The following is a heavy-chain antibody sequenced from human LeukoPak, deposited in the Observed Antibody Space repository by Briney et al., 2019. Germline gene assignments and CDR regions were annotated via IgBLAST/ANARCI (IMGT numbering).Heavy chain of an antibody. D-gene: IGHD6-13*01. CDR1: GYSISSGYY. CDR3: ARVPYSSSPA. Sequence: SETLSLTCAVSGYSISSGYYWSWIRQPPGKGLEWIATIHHSGATYYNPSLKSRVTISVDTSKNQFSLKLSSVTAADTAVYYCARVPYSSSPAWGRGTLVTVSS. CDR2: IHHSGAT. V-gene: IGHV4-38-2*01. J-gene: IGHJ5*02.